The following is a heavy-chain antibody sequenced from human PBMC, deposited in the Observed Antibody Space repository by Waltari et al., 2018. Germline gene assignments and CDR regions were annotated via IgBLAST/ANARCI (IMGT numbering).Heavy chain of an antibody. V-gene: IGHV3-30*18. CDR1: GITFSSYG. D-gene: IGHD1-26*01. J-gene: IGHJ4*02. CDR3: AKSGIVGATEVPFDY. Sequence: QVQLVESGGGVVQPGRSLRLSCAASGITFSSYGMHWVRQAPGKGLEWVAVIWYDGSNKYYADSVKGRFTISRDNSKNTLYLQMNSLRAEDTAMYYCAKSGIVGATEVPFDYWGQGTLVTVSS. CDR2: IWYDGSNK.